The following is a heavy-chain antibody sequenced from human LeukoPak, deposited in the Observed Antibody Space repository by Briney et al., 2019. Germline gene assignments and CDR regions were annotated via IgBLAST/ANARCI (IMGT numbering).Heavy chain of an antibody. V-gene: IGHV4-59*13. D-gene: IGHD5-12*01. CDR1: GGSISSYY. J-gene: IGHJ4*02. CDR2: IYYSGST. CDR3: ARGLLNSGLHPFDY. Sequence: PSETLSLTCTVSGGSISSYYWSWIRQPPGKGLEWIGYIYYSGSTNYNPSLKSRDTISVDTSKNQFSLKLSSVTAADTAVYYCARGLLNSGLHPFDYWGQGTLVTVSS.